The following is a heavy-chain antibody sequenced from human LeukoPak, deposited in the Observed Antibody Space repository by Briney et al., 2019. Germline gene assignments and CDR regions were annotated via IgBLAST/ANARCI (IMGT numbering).Heavy chain of an antibody. CDR1: GYTFTSYG. J-gene: IGHJ4*02. V-gene: IGHV1-18*01. Sequence: ASVKVSCKASGYTFTSYGISWVRQAPGQGLEWMGWISAYSGNTNYAQKLQGRVTMTTDTSTSTVYMELRSLRSDDTAVYYCARSGTLFGVVIWDYWGQGTLVTVSS. CDR3: ARSGTLFGVVIWDY. D-gene: IGHD3-3*01. CDR2: ISAYSGNT.